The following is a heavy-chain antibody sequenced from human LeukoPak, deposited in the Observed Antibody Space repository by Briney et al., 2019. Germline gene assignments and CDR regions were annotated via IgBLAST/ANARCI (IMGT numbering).Heavy chain of an antibody. Sequence: SETLSLTCTVSGGSISSGGYYWSWIRQPPGKGLEWIGYIYYTGNTNHNPSLKSRVTISVDTSKNQFSLKLSSVTAADTAVYYCARGPLGGGYTYFDYWGQGTLVTVSS. J-gene: IGHJ4*02. CDR2: IYYTGNT. V-gene: IGHV4-61*08. CDR1: GGSISSGGYY. CDR3: ARGPLGGGYTYFDY. D-gene: IGHD5-12*01.